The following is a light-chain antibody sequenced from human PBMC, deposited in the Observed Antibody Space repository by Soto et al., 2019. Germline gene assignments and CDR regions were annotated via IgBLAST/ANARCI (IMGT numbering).Light chain of an antibody. CDR2: GAS. CDR1: QSINSK. J-gene: IGKJ1*01. CDR3: QHYNSYSEA. Sequence: DIQLTQSPSTLSASVGDRVTITCRASQSINSKLAWYQQKPGQAPRLLIYGASIRATGIPARFSGSGSGTEFTLTISSLQPDDFAPYYCQHYNSYSEAFGQGTKVDIK. V-gene: IGKV1-5*01.